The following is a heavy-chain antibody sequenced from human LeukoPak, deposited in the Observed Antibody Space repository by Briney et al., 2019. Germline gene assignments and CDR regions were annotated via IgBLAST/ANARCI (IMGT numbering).Heavy chain of an antibody. CDR3: ASSDLAYGGGDCRPYGMDV. J-gene: IGHJ6*02. D-gene: IGHD2-21*02. CDR2: IYSGGST. Sequence: GGSLRLSCAASGFTVSSNYMSWVRQAPGKGLEWVSVIYSGGSTYYADSVKGRFIISRDNSKNTLYLQMNSLRAEDTAVYHCASSDLAYGGGDCRPYGMDVWGQGTTVTVSS. V-gene: IGHV3-66*01. CDR1: GFTVSSNY.